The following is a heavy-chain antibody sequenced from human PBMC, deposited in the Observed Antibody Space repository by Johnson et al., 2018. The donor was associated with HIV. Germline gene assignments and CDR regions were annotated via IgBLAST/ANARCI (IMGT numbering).Heavy chain of an antibody. CDR3: VRDPGWGALDI. CDR1: GFSFSSTW. D-gene: IGHD1-26*01. J-gene: IGHJ3*02. CDR2: INADGSAK. V-gene: IGHV3-7*05. Sequence: EVQVVESGGGLVQPGGSLRLSCAASGFSFSSTWMTWVRQAPGKGLEWVAFINADGSAKTYMDSARGRFTISRDNAENSLFLQIHSLRAEDTAVYYCVRDPGWGALDIWGHGTMVTVSS.